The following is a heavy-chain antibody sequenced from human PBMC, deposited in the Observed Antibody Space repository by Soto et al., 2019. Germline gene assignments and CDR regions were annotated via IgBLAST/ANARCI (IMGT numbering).Heavy chain of an antibody. CDR1: GYTFTSYG. D-gene: IGHD3-22*01. Sequence: ASVKVSCKASGYTFTSYGISWVRQAPGQGLERMGWISAYSGNTNYAQKLQGRVTMTTDTSTSTAYMELRSLRSDDTAVYYCAREGHYDSSGYSTYYYYGMDVWGQGTTVTVSS. V-gene: IGHV1-18*01. CDR2: ISAYSGNT. CDR3: AREGHYDSSGYSTYYYYGMDV. J-gene: IGHJ6*02.